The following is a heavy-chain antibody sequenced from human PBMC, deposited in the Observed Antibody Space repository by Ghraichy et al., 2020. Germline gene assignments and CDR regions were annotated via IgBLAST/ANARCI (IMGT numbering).Heavy chain of an antibody. CDR1: GFTFSSYW. CDR3: ARDRMLPRYYYGMDV. Sequence: GGSLRLSCAASGFTFSSYWMSWVRQAPGKGLEWVANIKQDGSEKYYVDSVKGRFTISRDNAKNSLYLQMNSLRAEDTAVYYCARDRMLPRYYYGMDVWGQGTTVTVSS. CDR2: IKQDGSEK. D-gene: IGHD2-15*01. V-gene: IGHV3-7*01. J-gene: IGHJ6*02.